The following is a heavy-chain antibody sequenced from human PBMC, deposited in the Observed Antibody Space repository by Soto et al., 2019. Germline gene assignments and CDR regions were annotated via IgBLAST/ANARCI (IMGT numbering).Heavy chain of an antibody. CDR2: ISGSGSST. CDR1: GFTFSSYA. Sequence: GGSLRLSCAASGFTFSSYAMSWVRQAPGKGLEWVSAISGSGSSTYYADSVKGRFTISRDNSKNTLYLQMNSLRAEDTAVYYCAKDLYSSSWGYFQHWGQGTLVTVPQ. CDR3: AKDLYSSSWGYFQH. J-gene: IGHJ1*01. D-gene: IGHD6-13*01. V-gene: IGHV3-23*01.